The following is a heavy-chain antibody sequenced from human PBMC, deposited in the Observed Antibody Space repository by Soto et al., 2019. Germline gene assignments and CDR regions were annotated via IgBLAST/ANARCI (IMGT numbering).Heavy chain of an antibody. CDR2: ISGSGDST. CDR1: GFTFSSYA. Sequence: EVQLLESGGGLVQPGGSLRLSCAASGFTFSSYAMSWVRQAPGTGLEWVSVISGSGDSTYYADSVKGRFTISRDNSKNTLYLQRNSLRAEDTAVYYCAKRAAGLYLDYWGQGTVVTVSS. D-gene: IGHD2-15*01. J-gene: IGHJ4*02. V-gene: IGHV3-23*01. CDR3: AKRAAGLYLDY.